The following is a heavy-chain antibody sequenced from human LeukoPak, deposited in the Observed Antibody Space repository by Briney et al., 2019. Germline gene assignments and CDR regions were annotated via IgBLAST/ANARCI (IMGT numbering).Heavy chain of an antibody. D-gene: IGHD3-22*01. V-gene: IGHV4-59*01. J-gene: IGHJ4*02. CDR3: ARLRALSYYDSSGDLYYFEY. CDR1: GGSISSYY. CDR2: IYYSGIT. Sequence: SETLSLTCTVSGGSISSYYWGWLRQPPGRGLEWIGFIYYSGITDYNPSLKSRVTISIDTSKNQFSLKLTSVTAADTAVYYCARLRALSYYDSSGDLYYFEYWGQGTLVTVSS.